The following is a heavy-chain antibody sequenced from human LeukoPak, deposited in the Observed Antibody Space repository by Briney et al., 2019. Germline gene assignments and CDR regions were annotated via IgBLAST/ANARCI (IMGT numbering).Heavy chain of an antibody. CDR2: IRSKAYGGTT. D-gene: IGHD3-10*01. Sequence: PGGSLRLSCTASGFTFGDYAMSWFRQAPGKGLEWVGFIRSKAYGGTTEYAASVKGRFTISRDDSKSIAYLQMNSLKTEDTAVYYCTRERYGSGSYYNDYWGQGTLVTVSS. J-gene: IGHJ4*02. CDR1: GFTFGDYA. V-gene: IGHV3-49*03. CDR3: TRERYGSGSYYNDY.